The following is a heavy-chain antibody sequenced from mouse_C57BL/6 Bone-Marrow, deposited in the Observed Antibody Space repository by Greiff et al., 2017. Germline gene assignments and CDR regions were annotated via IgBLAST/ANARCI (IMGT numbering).Heavy chain of an antibody. V-gene: IGHV1-81*01. CDR1: GYTFTSYG. CDR3: ARGLRYRDWYFDV. D-gene: IGHD1-1*01. Sequence: VQLQQSGAELARPGASVKLSCKASGYTFTSYGISWVKQRTGQGLEWIGEIYPRSGNNYYNEKFKGKATLTADKSSSTAYMELSSLTSEDSAVYFWARGLRYRDWYFDVWGTGTTVTVSS. CDR2: IYPRSGNN. J-gene: IGHJ1*03.